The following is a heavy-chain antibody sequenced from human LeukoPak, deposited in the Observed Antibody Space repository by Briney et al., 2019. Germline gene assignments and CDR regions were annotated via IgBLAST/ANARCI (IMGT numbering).Heavy chain of an antibody. J-gene: IGHJ4*02. Sequence: PGGSLRLSCAASGFTFSDYSMDWVRQAPGKGLEWVSSISPSGSYIYYADSVKGRFTISRDNAKNSLYLQMNSLRAEDTAVYYCANSRGSTVTRFDYWGQGTLVTVSS. CDR3: ANSRGSTVTRFDY. CDR1: GFTFSDYS. CDR2: ISPSGSYI. D-gene: IGHD4-17*01. V-gene: IGHV3-21*01.